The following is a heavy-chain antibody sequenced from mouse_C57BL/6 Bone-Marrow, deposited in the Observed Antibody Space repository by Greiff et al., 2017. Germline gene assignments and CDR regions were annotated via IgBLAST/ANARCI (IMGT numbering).Heavy chain of an antibody. CDR2: IDPSDSYT. CDR1: GYTFTSYW. CDR3: AITTVGHYYAMDY. D-gene: IGHD1-1*01. Sequence: QVQLKQPGAELVMPGASVKLSCKASGYTFTSYWMHWVKQRPGQGLEWIGEIDPSDSYTNYNQKFKGKSTLTVDKSSSTAYMQLSSLTSEDSAVDYCAITTVGHYYAMDYWGQGTSVTVSS. V-gene: IGHV1-69*01. J-gene: IGHJ4*01.